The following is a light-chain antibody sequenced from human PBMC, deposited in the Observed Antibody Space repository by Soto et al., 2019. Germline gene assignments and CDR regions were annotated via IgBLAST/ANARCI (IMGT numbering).Light chain of an antibody. J-gene: IGKJ4*01. CDR2: TAS. CDR3: QQSNTLVT. CDR1: QDISSW. Sequence: DIYLTKSQSSVSASVGDSVTITCRASQDISSWLAWYQQKPGKAPKLLIYTASLLESGVPSRFSGSGFGTDFTLTVSSLQPEDVATYYCQQSNTLVTFGGGTKVDIK. V-gene: IGKV1D-12*01.